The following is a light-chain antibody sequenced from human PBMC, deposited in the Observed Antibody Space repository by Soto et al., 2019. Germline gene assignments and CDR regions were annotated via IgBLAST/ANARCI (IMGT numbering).Light chain of an antibody. CDR1: QSVSSY. CDR3: QQRSNWQLT. V-gene: IGKV3-11*01. J-gene: IGKJ4*01. CDR2: DAS. Sequence: EIVLTQPPATLSLSPGERATLSCRASQSVSSYLAWYQQKPGQAPRLLISDASNRATGIPARFSGSGSGTDFTLTISSLEPEDCAVYYCQQRSNWQLTFGGGTKVDIK.